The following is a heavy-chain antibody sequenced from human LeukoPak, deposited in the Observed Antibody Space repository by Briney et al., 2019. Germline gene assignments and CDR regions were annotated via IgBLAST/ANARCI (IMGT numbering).Heavy chain of an antibody. CDR1: GGSISSYY. J-gene: IGHJ4*02. V-gene: IGHV4-59*01. CDR2: IYYSGST. D-gene: IGHD6-19*01. CDR3: ARDTDLNSEWLAFDY. Sequence: LETLSLTCTVSGGSISSYYWSWIRQPPGKGLEWIGYIYYSGSTNYNPSLKSRVTISVDTSKNQFSLKLSSVTAADTAVYYCARDTDLNSEWLAFDYWGQGTLVTVSS.